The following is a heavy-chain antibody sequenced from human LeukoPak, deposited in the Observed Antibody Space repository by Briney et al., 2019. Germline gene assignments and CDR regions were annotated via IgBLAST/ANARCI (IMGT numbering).Heavy chain of an antibody. CDR2: IIPILGIA. Sequence: ASVKVSCKDSGGTFSSYAISWVRQAPGQGLEWMGRIIPILGIANYAQKFQGRVTITADKSTSTAYMELSSLRSEDTAVYYCARESDGAAAGSDYWGQGTLVTVSS. CDR3: ARESDGAAAGSDY. CDR1: GGTFSSYA. D-gene: IGHD6-13*01. J-gene: IGHJ4*02. V-gene: IGHV1-69*04.